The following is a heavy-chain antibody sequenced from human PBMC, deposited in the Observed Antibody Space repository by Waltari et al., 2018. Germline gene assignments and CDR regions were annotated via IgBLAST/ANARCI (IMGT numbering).Heavy chain of an antibody. J-gene: IGHJ4*02. V-gene: IGHV1-8*02. CDR2: MNPNSGNT. CDR3: ARGIPEPDYYDNPVDY. D-gene: IGHD3-22*01. CDR1: GYTFTSYD. Sequence: QVQLVQSGAEVKKPGASVKVSCKASGYTFTSYDINWVRQATGQGLEWMGWMNPNSGNTGYAQKFQGRVTMTRNTSISTAYMELSSLRSEDTAVYYCARGIPEPDYYDNPVDYWGQGTLVTVSS.